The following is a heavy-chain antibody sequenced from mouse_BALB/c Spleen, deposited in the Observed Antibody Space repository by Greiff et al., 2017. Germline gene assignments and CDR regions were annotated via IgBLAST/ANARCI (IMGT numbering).Heavy chain of an antibody. CDR1: GFSLTSYG. Sequence: QVQLKESGPGLVAPSPSLSITCTVSGFSLTSYGVSWVRQPPGKGLEWLGVICGDASTTYHSALISRLSISKDNSNSQVFLKLNSLQTDDTATYYCDKGSAYRTTGFAYWGQGTLVTVSA. CDR2: ICGDAST. V-gene: IGHV2-3*01. D-gene: IGHD2-14*01. CDR3: DKGSAYRTTGFAY. J-gene: IGHJ3*01.